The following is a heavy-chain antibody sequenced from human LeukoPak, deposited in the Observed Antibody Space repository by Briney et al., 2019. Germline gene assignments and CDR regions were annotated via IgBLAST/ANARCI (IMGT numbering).Heavy chain of an antibody. Sequence: SETLSLTCTVSGGSISGSGYYWVWIRQPPGKGLEWIATIYYTGSTYYNPSLKSRVTISVDTSKNQFSLRLNSVTAADTAVYYCARDRGDCSSTSCYEVGFDYWGQGTLVTVSS. J-gene: IGHJ4*02. D-gene: IGHD2-2*01. V-gene: IGHV4-39*07. CDR3: ARDRGDCSSTSCYEVGFDY. CDR2: IYYTGST. CDR1: GGSISGSGYY.